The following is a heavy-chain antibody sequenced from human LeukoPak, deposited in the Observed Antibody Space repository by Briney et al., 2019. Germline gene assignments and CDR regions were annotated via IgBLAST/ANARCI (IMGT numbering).Heavy chain of an antibody. J-gene: IGHJ5*02. CDR3: VRAHHPGGWFDP. V-gene: IGHV3-21*01. D-gene: IGHD3-10*01. Sequence: GGSLRLSCAASGFTFSSYSMNWVRQAPGKGLEWVSSISSSSSYIYYADSVKGRFTISRDNAKNSLYLQMNSLTAEDTAVHYCVRAHHPGGWFDPWGQGTLVTVSS. CDR2: ISSSSSYI. CDR1: GFTFSSYS.